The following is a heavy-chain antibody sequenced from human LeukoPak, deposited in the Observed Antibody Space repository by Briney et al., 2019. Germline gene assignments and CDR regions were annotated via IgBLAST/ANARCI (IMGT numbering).Heavy chain of an antibody. D-gene: IGHD1-26*01. CDR2: ISSSSSTI. J-gene: IGHJ4*02. V-gene: IGHV3-48*04. CDR1: GFTFSSYS. Sequence: GGSLRLSCAASGFTFSSYSMNWVRQAPGKGLEWVSYISSSSSTIYYADSVKGRFTISRDNAKNSLYLQMNSLRAEDTAVYYCAKDVGQPFDYWGQGTLVTVSS. CDR3: AKDVGQPFDY.